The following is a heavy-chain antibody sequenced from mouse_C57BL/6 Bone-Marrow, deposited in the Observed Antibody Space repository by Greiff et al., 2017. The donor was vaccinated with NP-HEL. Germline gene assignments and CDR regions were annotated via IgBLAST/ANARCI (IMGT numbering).Heavy chain of an antibody. CDR2: ISSGGSYT. CDR3: ARTGDYYAMDY. V-gene: IGHV5-6*02. J-gene: IGHJ4*01. Sequence: EVKLVEPGGDLVKPGGSLKLSCAASGFTFSSYGMSWVRQTPDKRLEWVATISSGGSYTYYPDSVKGRFTFSRDNAKNTLYLQMSSLKSEDTAMYYCARTGDYYAMDYWGQGTSVTVSS. CDR1: GFTFSSYG.